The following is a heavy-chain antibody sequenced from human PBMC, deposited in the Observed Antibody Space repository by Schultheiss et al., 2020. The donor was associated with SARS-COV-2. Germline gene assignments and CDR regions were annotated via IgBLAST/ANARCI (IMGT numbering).Heavy chain of an antibody. V-gene: IGHV3-7*01. CDR2: IKQDGSEK. Sequence: GGSLRLSCEASGFIFRSYGMHWVRQAPGRGLEWVANIKQDGSEKYYVDSVKGRFTISRDNDKNSLYLQMSSLRAEDTAIYHCARVPGPRWFDPWGQGTLVTVSS. CDR1: GFIFRSYG. CDR3: ARVPGPRWFDP. J-gene: IGHJ5*02.